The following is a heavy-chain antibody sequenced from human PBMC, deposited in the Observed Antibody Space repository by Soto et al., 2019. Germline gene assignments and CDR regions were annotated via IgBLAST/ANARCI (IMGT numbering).Heavy chain of an antibody. J-gene: IGHJ6*02. CDR3: ARNEPTSYQFYGMDV. Sequence: GESLKISCKSFGYSFTTYWIAWVRQMPGKGLEWMGSIHPGESDTRYSPSFQGQVTISADRSITTAYLQWSTLKASDNSIYYCARNEPTSYQFYGMDVWGQGTKVTVYS. CDR2: IHPGESDT. V-gene: IGHV5-51*01. CDR1: GYSFTTYW. D-gene: IGHD1-1*01.